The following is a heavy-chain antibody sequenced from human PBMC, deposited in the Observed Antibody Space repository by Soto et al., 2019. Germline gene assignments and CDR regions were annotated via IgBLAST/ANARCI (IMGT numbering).Heavy chain of an antibody. D-gene: IGHD3-10*01. V-gene: IGHV4-30-2*01. CDR1: GGSITSGGYS. Sequence: TLSLTCAVCGGSITSGGYSWSWIRQPPGKGLEWIGYIYHSGSTYYNPSLKSRVTISVDRSKNQFSLKLSSVTAADTAVYYCARVTNYGSGSYDYWGQGHLVT. CDR2: IYHSGST. CDR3: ARVTNYGSGSYDY. J-gene: IGHJ4*02.